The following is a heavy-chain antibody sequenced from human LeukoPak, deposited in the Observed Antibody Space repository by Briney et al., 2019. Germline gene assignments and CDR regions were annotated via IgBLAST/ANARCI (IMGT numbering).Heavy chain of an antibody. CDR1: GFTFSNFG. J-gene: IGHJ4*02. D-gene: IGHD4-11*01. CDR2: IWYDGSNK. Sequence: GGSLRLSCAASGFTFSNFGMHWVRQAPGKGLEWVAVIWYDGSNKYYADSVKGRFTISRDNSKNTLYLQMNSLRAEDTAVYYCARVSDYSNYFDYWGQGTLVTVSS. CDR3: ARVSDYSNYFDY. V-gene: IGHV3-33*01.